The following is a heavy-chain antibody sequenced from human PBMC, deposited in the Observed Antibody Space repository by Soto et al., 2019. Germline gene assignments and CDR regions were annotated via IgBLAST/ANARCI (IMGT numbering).Heavy chain of an antibody. Sequence: EVQLVESGGGLVQPGGSLRLSCAASGFSFSSYGINWVRQAPGKGLEWISFISSSSSTIYYADSVKGRFTVSRDNAKNSLYLQMSSLRDEDTAVYYCARGVDCSVGSCYGMFGYWGQGTLVTVSS. V-gene: IGHV3-48*02. CDR2: ISSSSSTI. D-gene: IGHD2-15*01. CDR1: GFSFSSYG. J-gene: IGHJ4*02. CDR3: ARGVDCSVGSCYGMFGY.